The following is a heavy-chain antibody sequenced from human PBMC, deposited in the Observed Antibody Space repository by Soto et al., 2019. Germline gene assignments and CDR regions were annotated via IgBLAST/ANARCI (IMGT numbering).Heavy chain of an antibody. CDR1: GFTFSSYA. CDR3: ARGTEGYAFDI. Sequence: EVQLVESGGGLVQPGGSLRLACAASGFTFSSYAMHWVRQAPGKGLEYVSAISSNGGSTYYANSVKGRFTISRDNSMDPLHLQMGSLRAEDMAAYYCARGTEGYAFDIWGQGTMVTVSS. J-gene: IGHJ3*02. V-gene: IGHV3-64*01. CDR2: ISSNGGST.